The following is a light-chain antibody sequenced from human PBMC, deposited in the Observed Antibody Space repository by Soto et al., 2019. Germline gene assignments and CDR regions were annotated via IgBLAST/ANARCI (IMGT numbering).Light chain of an antibody. CDR1: QSIRSW. Sequence: DIQMTQSPSTLSASVGDRVTITCRARQSIRSWLAWYQQKPGKVPKLLIYKASILQSGVPLRFSGSGSGTEFTLTINCLQTDDFATYYCQQYNSDSPCTVGQGTKLEIQ. CDR2: KAS. J-gene: IGKJ2*02. V-gene: IGKV1-5*03. CDR3: QQYNSDSPCT.